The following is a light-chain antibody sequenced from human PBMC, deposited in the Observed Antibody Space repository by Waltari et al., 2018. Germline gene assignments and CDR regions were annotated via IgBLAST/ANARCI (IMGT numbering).Light chain of an antibody. CDR2: DAS. CDR3: QQYDNLPLT. CDR1: QDINNY. Sequence: DIQLTQSPSYLSASVGDRVTITCQASQDINNYLNGSQQKPVKAPKLLFYDASNLETRVPSRLSGSGSGTDFTFTISSLQPEDIATYYCQQYDNLPLTFGGGTKVEIK. V-gene: IGKV1-33*01. J-gene: IGKJ4*01.